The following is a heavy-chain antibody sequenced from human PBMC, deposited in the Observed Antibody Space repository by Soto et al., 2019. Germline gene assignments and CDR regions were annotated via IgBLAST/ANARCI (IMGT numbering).Heavy chain of an antibody. CDR1: GFTFSSYG. CDR3: ARYQRDYYDPEYIDF. J-gene: IGHJ4*02. D-gene: IGHD3-22*01. CDR2: IWNDGSHK. Sequence: GSLRLSCAASGFTFSSYGMHWVRQAPGKGLEWVAVIWNDGSHKFYADSLEGRFTVSRDNSKNTLYLEVSSLRVEDTAVYYCARYQRDYYDPEYIDFWGQGTPVTVSS. V-gene: IGHV3-33*08.